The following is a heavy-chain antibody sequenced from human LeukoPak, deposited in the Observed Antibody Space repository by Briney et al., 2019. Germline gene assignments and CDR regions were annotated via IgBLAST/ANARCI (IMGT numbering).Heavy chain of an antibody. CDR3: ARAGPSSSWHQFDY. Sequence: GGSLRLSCAASGFTVSRNYMSWVRQAPGKGLEWVSVIYSGGRAYYADSVKGRFTISRDNSKNTLYLQMNRLGAEDTAVYYCARAGPSSSWHQFDYWGQGTLVTVSS. D-gene: IGHD6-13*01. V-gene: IGHV3-66*01. CDR2: IYSGGRA. CDR1: GFTVSRNY. J-gene: IGHJ4*02.